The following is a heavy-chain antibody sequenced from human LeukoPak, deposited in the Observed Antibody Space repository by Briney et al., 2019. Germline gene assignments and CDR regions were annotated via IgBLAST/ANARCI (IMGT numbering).Heavy chain of an antibody. J-gene: IGHJ4*02. Sequence: GGSLRLSCAASGFTLSSYWMHWVRQAPGKGLVWVSRINGDGSSTYYADSVKGRFTMSRDNAKNTLYLQMNSLRAEDTSLYYCAGGAVDSKLLQYWGQGTLVTVSS. CDR3: AGGAVDSKLLQY. CDR1: GFTLSSYW. CDR2: INGDGSST. D-gene: IGHD3-22*01. V-gene: IGHV3-74*01.